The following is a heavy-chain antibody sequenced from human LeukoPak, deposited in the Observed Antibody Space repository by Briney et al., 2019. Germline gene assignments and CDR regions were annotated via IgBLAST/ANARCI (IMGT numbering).Heavy chain of an antibody. J-gene: IGHJ5*02. CDR3: ARRRYCGGDCYSDVNWFDP. D-gene: IGHD2-21*02. CDR1: GYSFTNNW. CDR2: IYPGDSDT. V-gene: IGHV5-51*01. Sequence: GESLKISCQGSGYSFTNNWIGWVRHMPGKGLEWMGIIYPGDSDTRYSPSFQGQVTISADKSISTAYLQWSSLKASDTAMYYCARRRYCGGDCYSDVNWFDPWGQGTLVTVSS.